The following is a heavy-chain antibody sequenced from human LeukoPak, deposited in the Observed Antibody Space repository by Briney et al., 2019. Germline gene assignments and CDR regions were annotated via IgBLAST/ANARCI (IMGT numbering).Heavy chain of an antibody. CDR3: ARAHSTMVRGVIIFEYGMDV. D-gene: IGHD3-10*01. V-gene: IGHV1-18*01. CDR2: ISAYNGNT. CDR1: GYTFTSYG. J-gene: IGHJ6*02. Sequence: ASVKVSCKASGYTFTSYGISWVRQAPGQGLEWMGWISAYNGNTNYAQKLQGRVTMTTDTSTSTAYMELSSLRSEDTAVYYCARAHSTMVRGVIIFEYGMDVWGQGTTVTVSS.